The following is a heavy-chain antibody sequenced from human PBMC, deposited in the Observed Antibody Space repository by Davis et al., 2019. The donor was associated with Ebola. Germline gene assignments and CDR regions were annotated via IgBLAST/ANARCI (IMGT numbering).Heavy chain of an antibody. Sequence: PGGSLRLSCTVSGYSISSGYYWGWIRQPPGKGLEWIGSIYHSGSTYYNPSLKSRVTISVDTSKNQFSLKLSSVTAADTAVYYCARDGEQQLVPLGMDVWGQGTTVTVSS. D-gene: IGHD6-13*01. CDR1: GYSISSGYY. CDR2: IYHSGST. V-gene: IGHV4-38-2*02. CDR3: ARDGEQQLVPLGMDV. J-gene: IGHJ6*02.